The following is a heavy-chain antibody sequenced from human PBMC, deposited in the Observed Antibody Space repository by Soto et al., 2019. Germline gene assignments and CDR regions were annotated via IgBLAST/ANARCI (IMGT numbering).Heavy chain of an antibody. CDR3: ARATDGDYATDYYYYYMDV. D-gene: IGHD4-17*01. V-gene: IGHV4-59*01. CDR1: GGSISSYY. Sequence: SETLSLTCTVSGGSISSYYWSWIRQPPGKGLEWIGYIYYSGSTNYNPSLKSRVTISVDTSKNQFSLKLSSVTAADTAVYYCARATDGDYATDYYYYYMDVWGKGTTVTVSS. J-gene: IGHJ6*03. CDR2: IYYSGST.